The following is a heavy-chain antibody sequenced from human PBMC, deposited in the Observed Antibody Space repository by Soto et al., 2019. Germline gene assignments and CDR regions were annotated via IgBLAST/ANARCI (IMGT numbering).Heavy chain of an antibody. D-gene: IGHD6-19*01. V-gene: IGHV4-4*02. CDR3: ARSFGWYAIDY. CDR1: GDSISTNYF. Sequence: QVLLQESGPGLVQPSGTLSLSCAVSGDSISTNYFWGWVRQPPGKGLEWVGDISHSGSVNYNPSLKSRVTISIDKSKNQFSLKLNSVPAADTAVYSCARSFGWYAIDYWGQGTLVIVSS. J-gene: IGHJ4*02. CDR2: ISHSGSV.